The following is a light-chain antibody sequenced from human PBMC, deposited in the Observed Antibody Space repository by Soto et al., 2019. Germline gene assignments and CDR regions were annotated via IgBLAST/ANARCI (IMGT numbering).Light chain of an antibody. CDR2: GAS. CDR3: QQYGSSSWT. J-gene: IGKJ1*01. Sequence: EIVLTQSPGTLSLSPGERAALSFRASQSISSSYLAWYQQKPGQAPRLLIYGASSRDTGIPERFSGSGSGTDFTLTISRLEPEDFAVYYCQQYGSSSWTFGQGTKVEIK. CDR1: QSISSSY. V-gene: IGKV3-20*01.